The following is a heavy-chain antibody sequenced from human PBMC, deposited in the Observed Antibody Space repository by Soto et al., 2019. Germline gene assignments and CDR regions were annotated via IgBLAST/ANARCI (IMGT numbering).Heavy chain of an antibody. V-gene: IGHV3-33*01. CDR2: IWYDGSKK. CDR3: ARAYSSSWWFDY. D-gene: IGHD6-13*01. CDR1: GFTFSSYG. J-gene: IGHJ4*02. Sequence: QVQLVESGGGVVQPGRSLRLSCAASGFTFSSYGMHWVRQAPGKGLEWVAVIWYDGSKKYYADSVKGRFTISRDNSKNTLYLQMNSLRAEDTAVYYCARAYSSSWWFDYWGQGTLVTVSS.